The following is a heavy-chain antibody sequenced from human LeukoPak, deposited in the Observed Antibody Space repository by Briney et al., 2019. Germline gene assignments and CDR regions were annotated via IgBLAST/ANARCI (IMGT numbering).Heavy chain of an antibody. CDR2: INSDGSTT. J-gene: IGHJ3*02. CDR1: GFTFSSYW. Sequence: PGGSLRPSCAASGFTFSSYWMHWVRQAPGKGPVWVSRINSDGSTTNYADSVKGRFTISRDNAKNTLYLQMNSLRVEDTAVYYCAGVIYYTSDAFDIWGQGTMVTASS. V-gene: IGHV3-74*01. CDR3: AGVIYYTSDAFDI. D-gene: IGHD3-22*01.